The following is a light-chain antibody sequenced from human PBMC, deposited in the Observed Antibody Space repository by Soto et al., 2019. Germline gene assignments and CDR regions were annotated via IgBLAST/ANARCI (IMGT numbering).Light chain of an antibody. CDR2: GAS. CDR1: QSVSSN. V-gene: IGKV3-15*01. CDR3: QQYNSGPPLT. J-gene: IGKJ4*01. Sequence: EIVMTQSPATLSVSPGERATLSCRASQSVSSNLAWYQQKPGQAPRLLIYGASTRATGIPARFSGSGSGTEITLTFSSLQSEELAFYYCQQYNSGPPLTFGGGTKVEIK.